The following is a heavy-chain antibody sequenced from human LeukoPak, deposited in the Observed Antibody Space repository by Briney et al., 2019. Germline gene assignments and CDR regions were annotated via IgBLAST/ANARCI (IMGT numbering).Heavy chain of an antibody. D-gene: IGHD3-3*01. V-gene: IGHV3-30*02. Sequence: PGGSLRLSCAASGFTFSSYGMHWVRQAPGKGLEWVAFIRYDGSNKYYADSVKGRFTISRDNSKNTLYLQMNSLRAEDTAVYYCAKDRNFWSVNWFDPWGQGTLVTVSS. CDR2: IRYDGSNK. CDR1: GFTFSSYG. CDR3: AKDRNFWSVNWFDP. J-gene: IGHJ5*02.